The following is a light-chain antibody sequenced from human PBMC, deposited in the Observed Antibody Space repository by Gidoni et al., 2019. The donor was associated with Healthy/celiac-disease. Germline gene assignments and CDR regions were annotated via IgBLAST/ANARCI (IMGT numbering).Light chain of an antibody. V-gene: IGLV2-14*01. J-gene: IGLJ2*01. CDR3: SSYTSSSTLVV. Sequence: QSALTQPASVSGSPGQSITISCTGTISDVGGYNYVSWYQQHPGKAPKLMIYEVSNRPAGVSNRFSGSKSGNTASLTLSGLQAEDEADYYCSSYTSSSTLVVFGGGTKLTVL. CDR2: EVS. CDR1: ISDVGGYNY.